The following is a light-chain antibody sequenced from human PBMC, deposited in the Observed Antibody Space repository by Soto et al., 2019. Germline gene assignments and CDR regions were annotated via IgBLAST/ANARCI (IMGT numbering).Light chain of an antibody. V-gene: IGKV3-15*01. Sequence: EIVMTQSPATLSVSPGDSVTLSCRASLTMNNNIAWYQHKPGQAPRLLIFGASSRATGVPGRFSGSGFGTEFTLSISSLQSEDFAVYYCQQRSNCPLSFGGGTKVEIK. CDR1: LTMNNN. CDR3: QQRSNCPLS. CDR2: GAS. J-gene: IGKJ4*01.